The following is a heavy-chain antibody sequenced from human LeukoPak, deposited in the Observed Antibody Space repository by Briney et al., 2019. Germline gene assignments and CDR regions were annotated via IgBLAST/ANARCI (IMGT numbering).Heavy chain of an antibody. V-gene: IGHV1-18*01. D-gene: IGHD3-10*01. CDR2: FSAYNGNT. Sequence: ASVKVSCKASGYTFTSYGISWVRQAPGQGLEWMGWFSAYNGNTNYAQKLQGRVTMTTDTSTSTAYMELRSLRSDDAAVYYCARESYGSGLYYYYGMDVWGQGTTVTVSS. CDR3: ARESYGSGLYYYYGMDV. CDR1: GYTFTSYG. J-gene: IGHJ6*02.